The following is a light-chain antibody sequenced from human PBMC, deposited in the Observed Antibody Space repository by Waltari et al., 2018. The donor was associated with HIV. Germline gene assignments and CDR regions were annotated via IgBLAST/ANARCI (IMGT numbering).Light chain of an antibody. Sequence: EIVMTQSPATLSVSPGERVTLSCRASQSVNDDLAWYQQKPGHAPSLLIYDASTRATGVPARFSGSGSGTEFTLTISSLQSEDFAVYYCQQYNNWPPLTFGGGTRVEIK. CDR3: QQYNNWPPLT. V-gene: IGKV3-15*01. CDR2: DAS. J-gene: IGKJ4*01. CDR1: QSVNDD.